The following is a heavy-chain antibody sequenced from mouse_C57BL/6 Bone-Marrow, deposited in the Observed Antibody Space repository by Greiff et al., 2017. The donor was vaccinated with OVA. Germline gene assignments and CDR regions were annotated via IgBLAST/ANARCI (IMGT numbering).Heavy chain of an antibody. CDR3: ARENYGSSEGYAMDY. CDR1: GFTFSDYY. V-gene: IGHV5-12*01. D-gene: IGHD1-1*01. Sequence: EVQGVESGGGLVQPGGSLKLSCAASGFTFSDYYMYWVRQTPEKRLEWVAYISNGGGSTYYPDTVKGRFTISSDNAKTTLYLQMSRLKSEDTAMYYCARENYGSSEGYAMDYWGQGTSVTVSS. J-gene: IGHJ4*01. CDR2: ISNGGGST.